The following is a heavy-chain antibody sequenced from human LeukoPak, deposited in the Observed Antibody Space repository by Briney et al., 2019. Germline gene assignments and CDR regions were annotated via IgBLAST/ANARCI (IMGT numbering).Heavy chain of an antibody. J-gene: IGHJ6*04. V-gene: IGHV4-30-2*01. D-gene: IGHD3-10*01. CDR1: GGSISSGGYS. Sequence: SETLSLTCAVSGGSISSGGYSWSWIRQPPGKALEWIGYIYHSGSTYYNPSLKSRVTISVDRSKNQFSLKLSSVTAADTAVYYCATTGSGSFYYYYGMDVWGKGTMVTVSS. CDR3: ATTGSGSFYYYYGMDV. CDR2: IYHSGST.